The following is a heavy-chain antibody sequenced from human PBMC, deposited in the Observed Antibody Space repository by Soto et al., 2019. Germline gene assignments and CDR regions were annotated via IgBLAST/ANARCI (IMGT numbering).Heavy chain of an antibody. J-gene: IGHJ6*02. CDR1: GGSSSAYY. D-gene: IGHD3-10*01. V-gene: IGHV4-34*02. CDR3: ARQKNSWFYGMDV. Sequence: QVQIEQRGAGLLKPSETLSLTCAVYGGSSSAYYWSWIRQPPGKGLEWIGQISHSGATDYNPSHKSRVSISGDTSKNQFSLILTSVTAADTAVYYCARQKNSWFYGMDVWGQGTTVTVSS. CDR2: ISHSGAT.